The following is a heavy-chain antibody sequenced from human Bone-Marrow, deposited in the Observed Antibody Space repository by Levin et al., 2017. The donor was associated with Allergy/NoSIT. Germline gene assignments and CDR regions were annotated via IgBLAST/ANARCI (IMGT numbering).Heavy chain of an antibody. Sequence: GESLKISCAASGFNFSTYAMNWVRQAPGKGLEWVSVISGSTASTYYADSVKGRFTISRDNSKNTLFLQMNSLRGEDRAVYYCAADSGSPRHGFWSGYRDPFDIWGQGTMVTVSS. CDR1: GFNFSTYA. CDR3: AADSGSPRHGFWSGYRDPFDI. V-gene: IGHV3-23*01. CDR2: ISGSTAST. J-gene: IGHJ3*02. D-gene: IGHD3-3*01.